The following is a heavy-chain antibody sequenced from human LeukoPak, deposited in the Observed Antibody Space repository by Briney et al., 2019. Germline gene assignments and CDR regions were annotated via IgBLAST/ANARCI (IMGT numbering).Heavy chain of an antibody. CDR3: ARDVLMVVGYSSGWYFDY. Sequence: ASVKVSCKASGYTFSNYGISWVRQAPGQGLEWMGWISAYNGNTNSPQKLQGRVTMTTDTSTSTAYMELRSLRSDDTAVYYCARDVLMVVGYSSGWYFDYWGQGTLVTVSS. CDR1: GYTFSNYG. J-gene: IGHJ4*02. D-gene: IGHD6-19*01. V-gene: IGHV1-18*01. CDR2: ISAYNGNT.